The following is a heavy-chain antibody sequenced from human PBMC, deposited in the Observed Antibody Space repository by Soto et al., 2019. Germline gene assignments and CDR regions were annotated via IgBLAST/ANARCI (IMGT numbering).Heavy chain of an antibody. J-gene: IGHJ1*01. Sequence: GGSLRLSCAASGFTFSSYWMHWVRQAPGKGLVWVSRINSDGSSTSYADSVKGRFTISRDNSKNTLYLQMNSLRAEDTAVYYCAKDQYSSGWYNGLWYFQHWGQGTLVTVSS. V-gene: IGHV3-74*01. CDR2: INSDGSST. D-gene: IGHD6-19*01. CDR3: AKDQYSSGWYNGLWYFQH. CDR1: GFTFSSYW.